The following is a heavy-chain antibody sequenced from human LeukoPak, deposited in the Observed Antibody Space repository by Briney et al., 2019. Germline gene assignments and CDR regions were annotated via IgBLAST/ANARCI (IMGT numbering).Heavy chain of an antibody. Sequence: PGGSLRLSCAASGFTFSSYWMHWVRQAPGKGLVWVSRINSDGSSTSYADSVKGRLTISRDNAKNTLYLQMNSLRAEDTAVYYCARDYYGSGSSYYYYYYYMDVWGKGTTVTVSS. V-gene: IGHV3-74*01. CDR3: ARDYYGSGSSYYYYYYYMDV. D-gene: IGHD3-10*01. J-gene: IGHJ6*03. CDR1: GFTFSSYW. CDR2: INSDGSST.